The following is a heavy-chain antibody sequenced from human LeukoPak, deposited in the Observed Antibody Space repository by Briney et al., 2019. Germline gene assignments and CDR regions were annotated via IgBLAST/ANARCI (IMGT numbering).Heavy chain of an antibody. CDR3: ARVGDFWSGQNYYYYYGMDV. CDR1: GFTFSSYA. V-gene: IGHV3-23*01. CDR2: ISGSGAAT. D-gene: IGHD3-3*01. J-gene: IGHJ6*02. Sequence: GGSLRLSCAASGFTFSSYAMSWVRQAPGKGLEWVSDISGSGAATYYADSVKGRFTISRDNSKNTLYLQMNSLRAEDTAVYYCARVGDFWSGQNYYYYYGMDVWGQGTTVTVSS.